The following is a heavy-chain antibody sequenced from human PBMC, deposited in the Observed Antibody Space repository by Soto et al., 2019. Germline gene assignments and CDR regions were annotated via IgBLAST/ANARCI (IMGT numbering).Heavy chain of an antibody. V-gene: IGHV3-30*18. J-gene: IGHJ6*03. CDR3: AKELELRYYYYYMDV. CDR2: ISYDGSNK. CDR1: GLTFSSYG. D-gene: IGHD1-7*01. Sequence: GVSMRLSWAAAGLTFSSYGMHWVRQDTGKGLEWVAVISYDGSNKYYADSVKGRFTISRDNSKNTLYLQMNSLRAEDTAVYYCAKELELRYYYYYMDVWGKGTTVTVSS.